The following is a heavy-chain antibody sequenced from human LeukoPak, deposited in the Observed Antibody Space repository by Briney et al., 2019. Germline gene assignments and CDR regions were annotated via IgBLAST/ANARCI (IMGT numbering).Heavy chain of an antibody. Sequence: GGSLRLSCAPSGFTFSTYSMNWVRQAPGKGLEWVSSISSSSSYIFYADSVRGRFTISRDNAKNSLYLQMNSLRAEDTAVYYCARGGLGNFDWGQGTLVTVSS. V-gene: IGHV3-21*01. CDR2: ISSSSSYI. CDR1: GFTFSTYS. CDR3: ARGGLGNFD. D-gene: IGHD4-23*01. J-gene: IGHJ4*02.